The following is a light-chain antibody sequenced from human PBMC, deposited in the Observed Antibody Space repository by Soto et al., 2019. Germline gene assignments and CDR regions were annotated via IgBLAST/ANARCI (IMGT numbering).Light chain of an antibody. J-gene: IGKJ2*01. CDR1: QAISDS. CDR2: AAS. CDR3: QQFKSYPST. V-gene: IGKV1-9*01. Sequence: IQLTQSPSSLSASVGDRVTITCRASQAISDSLVWYQQNPGQAPKLLIYAASTLQSGVPSRFSGSGSGTDFTLTISSLHPADFATYYCQQFKSYPSTFGQGTKLEI.